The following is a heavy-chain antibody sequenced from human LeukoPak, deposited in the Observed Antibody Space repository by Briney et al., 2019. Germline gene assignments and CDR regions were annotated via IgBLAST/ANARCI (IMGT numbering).Heavy chain of an antibody. J-gene: IGHJ4*02. CDR2: IVPIFGTA. D-gene: IGHD2-15*01. CDR1: GGTFSSYA. Sequence: SVKVSCKASGGTFSSYAISWVRQAPGQGLEWMVGIVPIFGTANYAAKFQGRVTITADDSTSTAYMELSSLRSEDTAVYYCARDGSGGSCYEYWGQGTLVTVSS. V-gene: IGHV1-69*13. CDR3: ARDGSGGSCYEY.